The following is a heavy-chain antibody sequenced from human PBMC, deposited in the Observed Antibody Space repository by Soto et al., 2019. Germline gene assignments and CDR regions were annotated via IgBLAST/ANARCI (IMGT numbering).Heavy chain of an antibody. CDR2: IYYSGST. J-gene: IGHJ4*02. D-gene: IGHD5-12*01. Sequence: TSETLSLTCTVSGGSISSYYWSWIRQPPGKGLEWIGYIYYSGSTNYNPSLKSRVTISVDTSKNQFSLKLSSVTAADTAVYYCARDGATDHFDYWGQGTQVTVSS. CDR1: GGSISSYY. CDR3: ARDGATDHFDY. V-gene: IGHV4-59*01.